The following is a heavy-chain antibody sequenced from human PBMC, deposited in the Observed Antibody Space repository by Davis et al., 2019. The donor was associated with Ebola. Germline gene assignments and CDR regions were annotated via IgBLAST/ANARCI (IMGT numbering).Heavy chain of an antibody. CDR2: IAVYNGDT. CDR3: ARIAAESDYGMDV. D-gene: IGHD6-13*01. Sequence: ASVKVSCKASGYTFTTYIITWVRQAPGQGLEWMGWIAVYNGDTKYAHEIQGRVTMTTDISTDTVYMDLKGLRSDDTAVYFCARIAAESDYGMDVWGQGTTVTVSS. CDR1: GYTFTTYI. J-gene: IGHJ6*02. V-gene: IGHV1-18*01.